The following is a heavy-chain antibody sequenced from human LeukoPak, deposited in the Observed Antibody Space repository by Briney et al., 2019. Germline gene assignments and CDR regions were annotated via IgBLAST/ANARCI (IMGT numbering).Heavy chain of an antibody. CDR3: ARSIAVAGGLDY. Sequence: LSCAASGFTFSSYSMNWVRQAPGKGLEWVSSISSSSSYIYYADSVKGRFTISRDNAKNSLYLQMNSLRAEDTAVYYCARSIAVAGGLDYWGQGTLVTVSS. V-gene: IGHV3-21*01. CDR1: GFTFSSYS. J-gene: IGHJ4*02. CDR2: ISSSSSYI. D-gene: IGHD6-19*01.